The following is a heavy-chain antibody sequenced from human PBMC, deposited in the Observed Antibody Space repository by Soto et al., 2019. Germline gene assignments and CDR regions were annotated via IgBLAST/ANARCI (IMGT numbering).Heavy chain of an antibody. J-gene: IGHJ5*02. Sequence: SETLSLTWAVSGGSIGGVGDSWSWIRQPPGGGLEWIGYMYHSGTFLKSPSLKTRLTMSLDMSKNQFSLTLNSMTAADTAVYYCARAQFYSGSGNYNNLMFDAWGQGIQVTVSS. V-gene: IGHV4-30-2*01. CDR2: MYHSGTF. D-gene: IGHD3-10*01. CDR1: GGSIGGVGDS. CDR3: ARAQFYSGSGNYNNLMFDA.